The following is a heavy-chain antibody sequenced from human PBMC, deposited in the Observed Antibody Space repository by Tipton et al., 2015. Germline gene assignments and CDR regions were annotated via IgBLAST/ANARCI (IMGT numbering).Heavy chain of an antibody. V-gene: IGHV4-34*01. CDR1: GGSFSGYY. CDR2: INHSGST. CDR3: ARHEVGVIGVDV. Sequence: TLSLTCAVYGGSFSGYYWTWIRQPPGKGLERIGDINHSGSTNYNPSLMSRVTISVDTSKNQFSLNLTSVTAADTAVYFCARHEVGVIGVDVWGQGTTVTVSS. J-gene: IGHJ6*02.